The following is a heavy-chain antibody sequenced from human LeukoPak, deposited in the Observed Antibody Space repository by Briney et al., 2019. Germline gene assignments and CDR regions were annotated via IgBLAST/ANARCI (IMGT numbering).Heavy chain of an antibody. Sequence: TGRSLRLSCAASGFTFSSYGMHWVRQAPCKGLEWVAVIWYDGSNKYYADSVKGRFTISRDNSKNTLYLQMNSLRAEDTAVYYCARDLSGDSLIEAYYYYGMDVWGQGTTVTVSS. CDR1: GFTFSSYG. CDR2: IWYDGSNK. D-gene: IGHD2-21*02. CDR3: ARDLSGDSLIEAYYYYGMDV. V-gene: IGHV3-33*01. J-gene: IGHJ6*02.